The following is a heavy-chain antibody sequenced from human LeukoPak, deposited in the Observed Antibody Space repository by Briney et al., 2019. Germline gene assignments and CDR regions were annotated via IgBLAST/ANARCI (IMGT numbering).Heavy chain of an antibody. CDR3: AKDSLRNDYVWGSYRQAQYYFDY. J-gene: IGHJ4*02. Sequence: GGSLRLSCAASGFTFSSYGMHWVRQAPGKGLEWVAGISYDGSNKYYADSVKGRFTISRDKSKNTLYLQMNSLRAEDTAVYYCAKDSLRNDYVWGSYRQAQYYFDYWGQGTLVTVSS. V-gene: IGHV3-30*18. CDR1: GFTFSSYG. D-gene: IGHD3-16*02. CDR2: ISYDGSNK.